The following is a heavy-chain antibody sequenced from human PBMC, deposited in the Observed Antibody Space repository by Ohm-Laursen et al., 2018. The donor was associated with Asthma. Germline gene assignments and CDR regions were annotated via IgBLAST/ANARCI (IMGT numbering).Heavy chain of an antibody. CDR3: ARDRTLEYLYYFDS. D-gene: IGHD1-1*01. CDR2: IVPVFGIP. CDR1: GGTFSSFA. V-gene: IGHV1-69*10. J-gene: IGHJ4*02. Sequence: SVKVSCKASGGTFSSFAVTWVRQAPGQGLEWMGAIVPVFGIPNYVQKFQGRLSLTADSSTGTAFMELSGLTSEDTAVYYCARDRTLEYLYYFDSWGQGTLVTVSS.